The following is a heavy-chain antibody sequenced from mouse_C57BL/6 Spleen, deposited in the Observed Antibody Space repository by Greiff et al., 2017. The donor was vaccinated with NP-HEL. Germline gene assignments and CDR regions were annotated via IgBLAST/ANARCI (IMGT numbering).Heavy chain of an antibody. CDR1: GFTFTDYY. Sequence: EVHLVESGGGLVQPGGSLSLSCAASGFTFTDYYMSWVRQPPGKALEWLGFIRNKANGYTTEYSASVKGRFTISRDNSQSILYLQMNALRAEDSATYYCARAGSYWYFDVWGTGTTVTVSS. V-gene: IGHV7-3*01. D-gene: IGHD1-1*01. CDR3: ARAGSYWYFDV. J-gene: IGHJ1*03. CDR2: IRNKANGYTT.